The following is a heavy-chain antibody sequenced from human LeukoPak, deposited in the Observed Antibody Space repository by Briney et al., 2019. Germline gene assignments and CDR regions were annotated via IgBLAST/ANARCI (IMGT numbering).Heavy chain of an antibody. Sequence: GGSLRLSCAASGFTFSSYAMSWVRQAPGKGLEWVSAISGSGGSTYYADSVKGRFTISRDNSKNTLYLQMNSLRAEDTAVYYCAKCDRPKVGATLFFDYWGQGTLVTVSS. CDR3: AKCDRPKVGATLFFDY. J-gene: IGHJ4*02. CDR2: ISGSGGST. V-gene: IGHV3-23*01. D-gene: IGHD1-26*01. CDR1: GFTFSSYA.